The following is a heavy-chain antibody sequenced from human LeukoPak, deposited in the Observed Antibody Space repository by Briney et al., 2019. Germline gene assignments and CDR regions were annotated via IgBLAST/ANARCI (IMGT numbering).Heavy chain of an antibody. CDR3: AREGWSGYYLMDY. CDR1: GFTFSSYA. Sequence: PGGSLRLSCAASGFTFSSYAMSWVRQAPGKGLVWVSRINTDGSSTSYADSVKGRFTISRDNAKNTLYLQMNSLRAEDTAVYYCAREGWSGYYLMDYWGQGTLVTVSS. V-gene: IGHV3-74*01. CDR2: INTDGSST. J-gene: IGHJ4*02. D-gene: IGHD3-3*01.